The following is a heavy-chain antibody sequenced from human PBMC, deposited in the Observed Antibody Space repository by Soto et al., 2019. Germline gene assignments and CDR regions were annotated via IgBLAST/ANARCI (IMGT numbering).Heavy chain of an antibody. CDR1: GYSISSGYY. J-gene: IGHJ5*02. Sequence: SETLSLTCAVSGYSISSGYYWGWIRQPPGKGLEWIGSIYHSGNTYYKPSLQSRVTISLDTSKNQFSLKLSSVTAADTAVYYCARETGYPGGYNWFDPWGQGNLVTVSS. CDR2: IYHSGNT. CDR3: ARETGYPGGYNWFDP. D-gene: IGHD1-1*01. V-gene: IGHV4-38-2*02.